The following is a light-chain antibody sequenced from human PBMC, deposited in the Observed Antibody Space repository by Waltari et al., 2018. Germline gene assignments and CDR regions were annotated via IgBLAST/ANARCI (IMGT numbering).Light chain of an antibody. J-gene: IGKJ2*01. CDR1: QSVSSN. V-gene: IGKV3-11*01. CDR3: QQRSNWLMYT. Sequence: EIVLTQSPATLSLSPGETATLSSRASQSVSSNLAWYQQKPGQAPRLLIYDASNRATGIPARFSGSGSGTDFTLTISSLEPEDFAVYYCQQRSNWLMYTFGQGTKLEIK. CDR2: DAS.